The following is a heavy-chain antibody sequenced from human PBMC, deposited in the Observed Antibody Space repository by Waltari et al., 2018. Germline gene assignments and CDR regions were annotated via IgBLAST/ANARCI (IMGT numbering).Heavy chain of an antibody. D-gene: IGHD5-12*01. J-gene: IGHJ3*01. V-gene: IGHV4-39*01. CDR3: ATYIGASVGTAAFDV. Sequence: QLQLQESGPGLVKPSATLARPCSVSGGSLTTNSHYRGWIRQPPGQGLEWMGTTSYNGDTYSSPSLRGRLTLSRDTTMNQLSLKLGSVTAADTAVYYCATYIGASVGTAAFDVWGQGTMVTVSS. CDR2: TSYNGDT. CDR1: GGSLTTNSHY.